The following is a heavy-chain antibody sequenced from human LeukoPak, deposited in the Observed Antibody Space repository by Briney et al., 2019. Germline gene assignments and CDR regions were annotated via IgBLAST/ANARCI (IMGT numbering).Heavy chain of an antibody. CDR3: ARDQHDDIAAAFDI. CDR1: GFTFSSYA. V-gene: IGHV3-30*04. Sequence: GGSLRLSCAASGFTFSSYAMHWVRQAPGKGLEWVAVISYDGSNKYYADSVKGRFTISRDNSKNTLYLQMNSLRAEDTAVYYCARDQHDDIAAAFDIWGQGTMVTVSS. D-gene: IGHD6-25*01. CDR2: ISYDGSNK. J-gene: IGHJ3*02.